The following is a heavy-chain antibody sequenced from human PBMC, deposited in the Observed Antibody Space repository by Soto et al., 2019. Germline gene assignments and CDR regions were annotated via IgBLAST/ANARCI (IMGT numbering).Heavy chain of an antibody. V-gene: IGHV3-21*01. J-gene: IGHJ6*02. CDR2: ISSSSSYI. Sequence: EVQLVESGGGLVKPGGSLRLSCAASGFTFSSYSMNWVRQAPGKGLEWVSSISSSSSYIYYADSVKGRFTISRDNAKNSLYLQMNSLRAEDTAVYYCARDNGYSSSWYPGTSDYYYYGMDVWGQGTTVTVSS. CDR1: GFTFSSYS. CDR3: ARDNGYSSSWYPGTSDYYYYGMDV. D-gene: IGHD6-13*01.